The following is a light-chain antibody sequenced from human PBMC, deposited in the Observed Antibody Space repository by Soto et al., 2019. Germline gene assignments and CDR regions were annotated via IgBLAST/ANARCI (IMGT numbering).Light chain of an antibody. CDR1: QSVKIN. CDR3: QQYKDWPPLT. CDR2: GAS. V-gene: IGKV3D-15*01. J-gene: IGKJ4*01. Sequence: EIAMTQSPVTLSASPGERVTLSCRASQSVKINLAWYQQRPGQAPRVLIYGASNRASGIPDRFSGSGSGTDYTLTISSMEPDDFALYYCQQYKDWPPLTFGGGTRVESK.